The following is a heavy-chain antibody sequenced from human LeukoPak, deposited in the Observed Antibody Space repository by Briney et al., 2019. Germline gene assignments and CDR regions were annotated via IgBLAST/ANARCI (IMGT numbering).Heavy chain of an antibody. V-gene: IGHV3-64D*06. D-gene: IGHD3-10*01. Sequence: GGSLRLSCSASGFTFSSYAMHWVRQAPGKGLEYVSAISSIGGSTYYADSVKGRFTISGDNSKNTLYLQMSSLRAEDTAVYYCVKGTTTYYGSGSYLDYWGQGTLVTVSS. CDR2: ISSIGGST. CDR1: GFTFSSYA. J-gene: IGHJ4*02. CDR3: VKGTTTYYGSGSYLDY.